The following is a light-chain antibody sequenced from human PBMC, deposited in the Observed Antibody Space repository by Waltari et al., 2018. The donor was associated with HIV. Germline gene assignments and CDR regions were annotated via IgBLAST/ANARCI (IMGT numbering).Light chain of an antibody. V-gene: IGLV3-10*01. J-gene: IGLJ2*01. CDR1: ALPKKY. CDR3: YSTDSSGNHRV. CDR2: EDS. Sequence: SYELTQPPSVSVSPGQTARITSSGDALPKKYAHWYQQKSGQAPVLVIYEDSKRPSGIPEGFSGSSSGTMATLTISGAQVEDEADYYCYSTDSSGNHRVFGGGTKLTVL.